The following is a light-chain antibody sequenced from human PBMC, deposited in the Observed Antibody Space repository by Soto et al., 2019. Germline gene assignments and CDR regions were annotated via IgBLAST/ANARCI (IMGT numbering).Light chain of an antibody. CDR3: QQYSSLPHT. J-gene: IGKJ2*01. CDR1: QYINNY. Sequence: DIQMTQSPSSLSTSVGDRVTITCRASQYINNYLNWYQQKPGKAPKLLIFAAYNLQSGVPSRFSGSGSGTDFTLTISSLQPEDFATYYCQQYSSLPHTFGQGTKLEVK. CDR2: AAY. V-gene: IGKV1-39*01.